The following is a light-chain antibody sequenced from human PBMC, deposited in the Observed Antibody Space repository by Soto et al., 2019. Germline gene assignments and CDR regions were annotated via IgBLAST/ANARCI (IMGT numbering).Light chain of an antibody. V-gene: IGLV1-40*01. CDR1: SSNIGAGYD. Sequence: QSALTQPPSVSGAPGQRVTISCTGSSSNIGAGYDVHWYQQLSRDPHVYGNSNRPSGVPDRFSGSKSGTSASLAITGLQAEDEADYYCQSFDTSLNGLIFGGGTKVTVL. J-gene: IGLJ2*01. CDR2: GNS. CDR3: QSFDTSLNGLI.